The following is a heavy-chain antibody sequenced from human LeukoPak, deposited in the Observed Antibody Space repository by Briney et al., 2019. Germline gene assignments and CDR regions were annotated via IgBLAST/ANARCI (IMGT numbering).Heavy chain of an antibody. Sequence: SETLSITCTVSGGSISSYYWSWIRQPPGKGLDWIGYIYYSGSTNYNPSLKSRVTISVDTSKNQFSLKLSSVTAADTAVYYCARSPPTTVTTSRYWYFDLWGRGTLVTVSS. J-gene: IGHJ2*01. D-gene: IGHD4-17*01. V-gene: IGHV4-59*01. CDR1: GGSISSYY. CDR2: IYYSGST. CDR3: ARSPPTTVTTSRYWYFDL.